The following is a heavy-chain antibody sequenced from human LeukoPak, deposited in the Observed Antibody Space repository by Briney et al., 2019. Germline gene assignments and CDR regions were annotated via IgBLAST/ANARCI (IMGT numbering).Heavy chain of an antibody. Sequence: PSETLSLTCTVSGGSISSYYWSWIRQPPGKGLEWIGYIYTSGSTNYNPSLKSRVTISVDTSKNQFSLKLSSGTAADTAVYYCARRDSSGWYRNDAFDIWGQGTMVTVSS. CDR1: GGSISSYY. V-gene: IGHV4-4*09. CDR3: ARRDSSGWYRNDAFDI. D-gene: IGHD6-19*01. CDR2: IYTSGST. J-gene: IGHJ3*02.